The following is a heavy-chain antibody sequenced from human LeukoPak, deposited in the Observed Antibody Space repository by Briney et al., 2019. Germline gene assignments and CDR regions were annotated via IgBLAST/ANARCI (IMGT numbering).Heavy chain of an antibody. CDR1: GFTFSSYA. Sequence: PGGSLRLSCAASGFTFSSYAMSWVRQAPGKGLEWISAVSGIGGSTYYTDSVKGGFTISRDTTTNTLYLQMSGVRDEDTAVYYCAIAYYYGSGSYYALRYWGQGTLVTVSS. D-gene: IGHD3-10*01. V-gene: IGHV3-23*01. J-gene: IGHJ4*02. CDR2: VSGIGGST. CDR3: AIAYYYGSGSYYALRY.